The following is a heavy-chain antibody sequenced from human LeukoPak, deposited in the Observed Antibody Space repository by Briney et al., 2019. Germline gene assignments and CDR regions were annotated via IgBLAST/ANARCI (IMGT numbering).Heavy chain of an antibody. D-gene: IGHD4-17*01. CDR3: ASSTMTTRGVSAFDL. V-gene: IGHV3-33*08. J-gene: IGHJ3*01. CDR1: EFTFSSYA. Sequence: PGGSLRLSCAASEFTFSSYAMSWVRQAPGKGLEWVAIIWYDGSNEYYADSVKGQFTISRDNSKNTLYLQMNSLRAEDTAVYFCASSTMTTRGVSAFDLWGQGTLVTVSS. CDR2: IWYDGSNE.